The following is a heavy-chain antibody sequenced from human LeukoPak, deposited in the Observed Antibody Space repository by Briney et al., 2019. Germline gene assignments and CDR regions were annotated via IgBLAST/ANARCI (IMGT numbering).Heavy chain of an antibody. Sequence: GGSLRLSCAASGFTFSSYAMSWVRQAPGNGLEWVSAISGSGAGTYYTDSVKGRFTISRDTSKNTLFLQMNSLRAEDTAVYYCAKVVAGTYDAFDIWGQGTMVTVSS. V-gene: IGHV3-23*01. CDR3: AKVVAGTYDAFDI. J-gene: IGHJ3*02. D-gene: IGHD6-19*01. CDR1: GFTFSSYA. CDR2: ISGSGAGT.